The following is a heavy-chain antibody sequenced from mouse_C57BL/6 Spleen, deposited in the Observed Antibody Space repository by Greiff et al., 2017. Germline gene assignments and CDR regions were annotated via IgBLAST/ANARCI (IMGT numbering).Heavy chain of an antibody. CDR3: ARDEGGWDYFDY. V-gene: IGHV5-4*01. J-gene: IGHJ2*01. Sequence: VQLKESGGGLVKPGGSLKLSCAASGFTFSSYAMSWVRQTPEKRLEWVATISDGGSYTYYPDNVKGRFTISRENAKNNLYLQMSHLKSEDTAMYYCARDEGGWDYFDYWGQGTTLTVSS. CDR2: ISDGGSYT. CDR1: GFTFSSYA. D-gene: IGHD3-3*01.